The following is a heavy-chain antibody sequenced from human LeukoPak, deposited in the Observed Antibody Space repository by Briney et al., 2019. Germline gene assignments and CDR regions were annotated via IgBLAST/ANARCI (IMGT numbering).Heavy chain of an antibody. J-gene: IGHJ4*02. D-gene: IGHD2-2*01. CDR3: ARETLVVKLGVSSYYFDY. V-gene: IGHV4-39*07. CDR2: TYYSGST. Sequence: KASETLSLTCTVSGGSISSSSYYWGWIRQPPGKGLEWIGSTYYSGSTYYNPSLKSRVTISVDTSKNQFSLKLSSVTAADTAVYYCARETLVVKLGVSSYYFDYWGQGTLVTVSS. CDR1: GGSISSSSYY.